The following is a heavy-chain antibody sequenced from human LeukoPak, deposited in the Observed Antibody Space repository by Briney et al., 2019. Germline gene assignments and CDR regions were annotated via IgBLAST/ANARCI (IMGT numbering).Heavy chain of an antibody. D-gene: IGHD6-19*01. CDR1: GGSISSGGYF. CDR3: ARGGGVAVADYFFDS. V-gene: IGHV4-39*07. J-gene: IGHJ4*02. CDR2: INHSGST. Sequence: SETLSLTCTVSGGSISSGGYFWNWIRQLPGKGLDWIGEINHSGSTNYNPSLKSRVTVSVDTAKNQVSLKLTSVTAADTAVYFCARGGGVAVADYFFDSWGQGTLVTVSS.